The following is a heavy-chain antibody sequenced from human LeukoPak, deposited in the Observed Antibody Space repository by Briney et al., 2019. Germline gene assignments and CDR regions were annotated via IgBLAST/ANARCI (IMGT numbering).Heavy chain of an antibody. Sequence: SETLSLTCTVSGDSISAYYWSWIRQPPGEGLEWIGYIYYTGSTNYNPSLKSRVTISRDTSKNQLSLKLSSMTAADTAVYYCTRDPPVAGTSWGQGTLVTVSS. J-gene: IGHJ4*02. D-gene: IGHD6-19*01. CDR2: IYYTGST. CDR3: TRDPPVAGTS. CDR1: GDSISAYY. V-gene: IGHV4-59*01.